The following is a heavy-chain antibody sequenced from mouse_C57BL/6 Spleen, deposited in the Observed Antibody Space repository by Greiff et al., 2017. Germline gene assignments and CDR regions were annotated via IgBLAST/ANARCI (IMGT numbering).Heavy chain of an antibody. J-gene: IGHJ4*01. D-gene: IGHD2-5*01. V-gene: IGHV2-2*01. CDR3: ARKDSNHAMDY. CDR1: GFSLTSYG. CDR2: IWSGGST. Sequence: QVQLQQSGPGLVQPSQSLSITCTVSGFSLTSYGVHWVRQSPGKGLEWLGVIWSGGSTDYNAAFISRLSISKDNSKSQVFFKMNSLQADDTAIYYCARKDSNHAMDYWGQGTSVTVSS.